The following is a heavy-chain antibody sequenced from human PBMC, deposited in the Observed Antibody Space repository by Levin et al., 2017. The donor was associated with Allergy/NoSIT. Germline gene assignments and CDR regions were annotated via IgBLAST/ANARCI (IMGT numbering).Heavy chain of an antibody. V-gene: IGHV3-30*18. D-gene: IGHD1-7*01. CDR1: GFTFSSYG. CDR2: ISYDGTNK. Sequence: HSGGSLRLSCAASGFTFSSYGMHWVRQAPGKGLEWVAVISYDGTNKFYADSVKGRFTISRDDSKNTLYLQMNSLRAEDTAVYHCVKDRGTPRPFDYWGQGTLVTVSS. CDR3: VKDRGTPRPFDY. J-gene: IGHJ4*02.